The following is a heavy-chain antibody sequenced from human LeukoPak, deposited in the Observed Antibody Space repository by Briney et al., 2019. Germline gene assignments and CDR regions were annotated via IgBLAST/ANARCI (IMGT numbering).Heavy chain of an antibody. J-gene: IGHJ4*02. D-gene: IGHD3-22*01. Sequence: ASVKVSCKASGYTFTSYDINRVRQATGQGLEWMGWMNPNSGNTGYAQKFQGRVTMTRNTSISTAYMELSSLRSEDTAVYYCARDGRYYYDSSGKDPSNFDYWGQGTLVTVSS. V-gene: IGHV1-8*01. CDR1: GYTFTSYD. CDR2: MNPNSGNT. CDR3: ARDGRYYYDSSGKDPSNFDY.